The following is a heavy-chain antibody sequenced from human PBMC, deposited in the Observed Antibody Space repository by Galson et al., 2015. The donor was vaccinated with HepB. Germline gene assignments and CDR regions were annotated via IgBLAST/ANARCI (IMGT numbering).Heavy chain of an antibody. CDR2: IYPSNSDT. D-gene: IGHD3-22*01. V-gene: IGHV5-51*01. J-gene: IGHJ5*02. Sequence: QSGAEVKKPGESLKISCKASGYTFTNYWIGWVRQMPGKGLQWMGIIYPSNSDTRHSPSFQGHVTISADKSISTAYLRWSSLKASDTAMYYCVRDYYDSSGFYWGFDLWGQGTLVTVPS. CDR1: GYTFTNYW. CDR3: VRDYYDSSGFYWGFDL.